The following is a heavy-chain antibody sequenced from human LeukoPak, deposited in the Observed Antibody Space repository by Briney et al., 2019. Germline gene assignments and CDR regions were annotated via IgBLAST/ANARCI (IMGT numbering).Heavy chain of an antibody. D-gene: IGHD3-3*01. V-gene: IGHV3-7*01. J-gene: IGHJ3*02. CDR1: GFTFSSYW. Sequence: GGSLRLSCAASGFTFSSYWMTWVRQAPGKGLEWVANIKQDGSEKYYVDSMKGRFTISRGNAKNSLYLQMNSLRAEDTAVYYCARDAFSRISIFGVVSDALDIWGQGTMVTVSS. CDR3: ARDAFSRISIFGVVSDALDI. CDR2: IKQDGSEK.